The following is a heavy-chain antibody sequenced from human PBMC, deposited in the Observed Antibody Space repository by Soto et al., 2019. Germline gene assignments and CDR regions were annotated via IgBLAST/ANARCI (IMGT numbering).Heavy chain of an antibody. CDR1: GVSISSNDYY. V-gene: IGHV4-39*01. CDR3: ARHRMMDWLVFTPPAIFDS. J-gene: IGHJ4*02. D-gene: IGHD6-19*01. Sequence: PSETLSLTCTVSGVSISSNDYYWGWVRQPPGRGLEWIGSLHYSGSTYYNPSLKSRVTISVDTSKNQFSLRVISVTAADTAVYFCARHRMMDWLVFTPPAIFDSWGQGFLVIGSS. CDR2: LHYSGST.